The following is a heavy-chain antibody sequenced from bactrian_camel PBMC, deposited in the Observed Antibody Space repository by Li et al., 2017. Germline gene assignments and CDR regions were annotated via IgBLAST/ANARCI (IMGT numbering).Heavy chain of an antibody. D-gene: IGHD7*01. CDR1: GFTFSVSA. CDR3: ATSLTDNWLRGFGY. Sequence: VQLVEPGGGLVQPGSSLTLRCATSGFTFSVSALSWVRQAPGKGLEWLSAVDVRTGLIPGYADAVKGRFTISTDNAQNTLYLQLNNLETEDTASYYCATSLTDNWLRGFGYWGQGTQVTVS. CDR2: VDVRTGLIP. J-gene: IGHJ6*01. V-gene: IGHV3S40*01.